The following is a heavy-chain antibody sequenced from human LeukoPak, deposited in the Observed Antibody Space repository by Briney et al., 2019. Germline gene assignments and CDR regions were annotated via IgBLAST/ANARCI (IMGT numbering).Heavy chain of an antibody. D-gene: IGHD2-2*01. Sequence: EASVKVSCKASGFTFSGYYMNWVRQAPGQGLEWMSSINRNSGGTNYAETFKGRVTMTRDKSSSTAYMELSRLRADDTAVYYCARGFVVVPAAMSYWGEGSLVTVSS. CDR3: ARGFVVVPAAMSY. V-gene: IGHV1-2*02. CDR1: GFTFSGYY. J-gene: IGHJ4*02. CDR2: INRNSGGT.